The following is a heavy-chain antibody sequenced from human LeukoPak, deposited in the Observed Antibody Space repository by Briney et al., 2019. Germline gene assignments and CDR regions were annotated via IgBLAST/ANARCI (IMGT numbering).Heavy chain of an antibody. D-gene: IGHD1-26*01. J-gene: IGHJ4*02. Sequence: ASVKVSCKVSGYTLTELSMHWVRQAPGQGLEWMGRINPYSGGTNYAQKFQGRVTMTRDTSISTAYMELSRLRSDDAAVYYCARDNSGNYEGWFDYWGQGTLVTVSS. CDR1: GYTLTELS. CDR2: INPYSGGT. V-gene: IGHV1-2*06. CDR3: ARDNSGNYEGWFDY.